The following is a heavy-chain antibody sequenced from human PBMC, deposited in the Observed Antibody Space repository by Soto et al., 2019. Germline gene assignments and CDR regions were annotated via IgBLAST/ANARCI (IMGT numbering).Heavy chain of an antibody. J-gene: IGHJ5*02. CDR3: AHTTMVRGVIARGPFDP. CDR2: IYWDDDK. V-gene: IGHV2-5*02. CDR1: GFSLSTSGVG. Sequence: SGPTLVNPTQTLTLTCTFSGFSLSTSGVGVGWIRQPPGKALEWLALIYWDDDKRYSPSLKSRLTITKDTSKNQVVLTMTNMDPVDTATYYCAHTTMVRGVIARGPFDPWGQGTLVTVSS. D-gene: IGHD3-10*01.